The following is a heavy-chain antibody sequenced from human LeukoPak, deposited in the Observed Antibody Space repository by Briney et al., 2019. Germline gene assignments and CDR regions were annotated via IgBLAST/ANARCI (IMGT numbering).Heavy chain of an antibody. D-gene: IGHD7-27*01. J-gene: IGHJ4*02. Sequence: GGSLRLSCAASGFTFSSYSMNWVRQAPGKGLEWVSSISSSSSYIYYADSVKGRFTISRDNAKNSLYLQMNSLRAEDTAVYYCAAVNWGLFDYWGQGTLVTVSS. V-gene: IGHV3-21*01. CDR2: ISSSSSYI. CDR1: GFTFSSYS. CDR3: AAVNWGLFDY.